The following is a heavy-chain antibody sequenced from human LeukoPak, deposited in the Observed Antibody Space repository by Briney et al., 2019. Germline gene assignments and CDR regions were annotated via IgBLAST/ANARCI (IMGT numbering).Heavy chain of an antibody. J-gene: IGHJ4*02. D-gene: IGHD5-24*01. CDR3: ARELPVEMATGGFDY. CDR2: ISSSSSYI. V-gene: IGHV3-21*01. CDR1: GFTFSSYS. Sequence: GGSLRLSCAASGFTFSSYSMNWVRQAPGKGLEWVSSISSSSSYIYYADSVKGRFTISRDNAKNSLYLQMNSLRAEDTAVYYCARELPVEMATGGFDYWGQGTLVTVSS.